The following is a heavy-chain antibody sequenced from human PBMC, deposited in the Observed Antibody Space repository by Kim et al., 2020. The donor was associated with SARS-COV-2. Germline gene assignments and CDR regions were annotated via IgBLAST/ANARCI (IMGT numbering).Heavy chain of an antibody. D-gene: IGHD3-3*01. V-gene: IGHV3-30*04. Sequence: GGSLRLSCAASGFTFSSYAMHWVRQAPGKGLEWVAVISYDGSNKYYADSVKGRFTISRDNSKNTLYLQMNSLRAEDTAVYYCARDSWYYDFWSGYYPSGGYYYYYMYVWGKGTTVTVSS. J-gene: IGHJ6*03. CDR3: ARDSWYYDFWSGYYPSGGYYYYYMYV. CDR1: GFTFSSYA. CDR2: ISYDGSNK.